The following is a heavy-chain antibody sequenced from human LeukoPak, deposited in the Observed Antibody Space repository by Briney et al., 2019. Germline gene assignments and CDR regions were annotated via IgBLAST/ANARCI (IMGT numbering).Heavy chain of an antibody. D-gene: IGHD3-22*01. V-gene: IGHV1-18*01. CDR1: GYTFTSYD. CDR3: ARAVEGLYYYDSSGYFDY. CDR2: ISAYNGNT. Sequence: ASVKVSCEASGYTFTSYDINWVRQATGQGLEWMGWISAYNGNTNYAQKLQGRVTMTTDTSASTAYMELRSLRSDDTAVYYCARAVEGLYYYDSSGYFDYWGQGTLVTVSS. J-gene: IGHJ4*02.